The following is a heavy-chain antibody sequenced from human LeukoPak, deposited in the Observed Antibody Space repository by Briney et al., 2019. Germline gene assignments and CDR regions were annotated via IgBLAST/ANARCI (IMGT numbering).Heavy chain of an antibody. Sequence: SGGSLRLSCAASGFSLSTYWMSWVRQAPGKGLEWVANIKQDGSEQYYGDSVKGRFTISRDNAKNSLYLQMNSLRAEDTAVYYCARDSGYSGYAYYMDVWGKGTTVTVSS. D-gene: IGHD5-12*01. CDR3: ARDSGYSGYAYYMDV. V-gene: IGHV3-7*01. CDR2: IKQDGSEQ. CDR1: GFSLSTYW. J-gene: IGHJ6*03.